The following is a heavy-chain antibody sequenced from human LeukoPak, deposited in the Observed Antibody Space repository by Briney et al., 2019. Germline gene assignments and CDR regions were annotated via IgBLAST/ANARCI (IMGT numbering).Heavy chain of an antibody. CDR3: ARGRYDFWSGYSTYGMDV. Sequence: ASVKVSCTASGYTFTSYDINWVRQATGQGLEWMGWMNPNSGNTGYAQKFQGRVTMTRNTSISTAYMELSSLRSEDTAVYYCARGRYDFWSGYSTYGMDVWGQGTTVTVSS. D-gene: IGHD3-3*01. J-gene: IGHJ6*02. V-gene: IGHV1-8*01. CDR2: MNPNSGNT. CDR1: GYTFTSYD.